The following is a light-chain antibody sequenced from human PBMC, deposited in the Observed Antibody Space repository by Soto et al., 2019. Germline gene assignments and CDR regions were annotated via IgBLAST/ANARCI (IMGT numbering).Light chain of an antibody. CDR3: CSFADFTYV. CDR1: SSDIGSYDL. Sequence: QSALTQPASVSGSPGQSITISCTGTSSDIGSYDLVSWYRQHPGTAPKLIIYEVTKRPPGVSTRFSGSKSGNTASLAISGLQAVDEADYYCCSFADFTYVFGTGTKVTVL. V-gene: IGLV2-23*02. CDR2: EVT. J-gene: IGLJ1*01.